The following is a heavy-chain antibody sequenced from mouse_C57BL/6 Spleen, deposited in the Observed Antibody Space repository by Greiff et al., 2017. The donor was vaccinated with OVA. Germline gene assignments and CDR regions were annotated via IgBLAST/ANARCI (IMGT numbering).Heavy chain of an antibody. J-gene: IGHJ4*01. Sequence: EVQLVESGGGLVKPGGSLKLSCAASGFTFSSYAMSWVRQTPEKRLEWVATISDGGSYTYYPDNVKGRFTISRDNAKNNLYLQMSHLKSEDTAMYYCARRDGNYPYYAMDYWGQGTSVTVSS. V-gene: IGHV5-4*01. D-gene: IGHD2-1*01. CDR1: GFTFSSYA. CDR3: ARRDGNYPYYAMDY. CDR2: ISDGGSYT.